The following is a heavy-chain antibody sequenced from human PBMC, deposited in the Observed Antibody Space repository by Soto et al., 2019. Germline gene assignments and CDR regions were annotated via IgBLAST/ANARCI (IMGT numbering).Heavy chain of an antibody. CDR2: IYYSGST. D-gene: IGHD3-22*01. CDR3: ARHPNYYDSSGYYEGY. V-gene: IGHV4-39*01. Sequence: QLQLQESGPGLVKPSETLSLTCTVSGGSISSSSYYWGWIRQPPGKGLEWIGSIYYSGSTYYNPSLKSRVPIPVDTSKNQFSLKLSSVTAADTAVYYCARHPNYYDSSGYYEGYWGQGTLVTVSS. CDR1: GGSISSSSYY. J-gene: IGHJ4*02.